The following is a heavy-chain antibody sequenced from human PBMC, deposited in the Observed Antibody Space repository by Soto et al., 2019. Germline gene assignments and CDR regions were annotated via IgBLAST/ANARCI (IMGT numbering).Heavy chain of an antibody. CDR3: ARDYYYDSSGYYGTLDY. Sequence: ASVKVSCKASVYTFTSYGISWVRQAPGQGREWMGWISAYNGNTNYAQKLQGRVTMTTDTSTSTAYMELRSLRSDDTAVHYCARDYYYDSSGYYGTLDYWGQGTLVTVSS. CDR2: ISAYNGNT. CDR1: VYTFTSYG. V-gene: IGHV1-18*01. D-gene: IGHD3-22*01. J-gene: IGHJ4*02.